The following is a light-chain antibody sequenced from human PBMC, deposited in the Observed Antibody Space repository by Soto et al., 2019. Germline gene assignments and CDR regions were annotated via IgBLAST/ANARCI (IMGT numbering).Light chain of an antibody. V-gene: IGKV2D-29*01. CDR3: LQSLHFPLT. CDR2: EVS. J-gene: IGKJ4*01. Sequence: EIVMTQTPLSLSVTPGQSASISCRSSQTLLHSNGKSYLYWYLQKAGQAPQLLIYEVSKRFSGVPDRFSGSAAGTDFTLKISRVEAEDVVVYYCLQSLHFPLTFGGGTKVEIK. CDR1: QTLLHSNGKSY.